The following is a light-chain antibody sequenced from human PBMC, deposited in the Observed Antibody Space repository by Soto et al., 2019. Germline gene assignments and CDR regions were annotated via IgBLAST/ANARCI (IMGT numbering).Light chain of an antibody. V-gene: IGLV7-46*01. CDR3: LLSYNDDRV. Sequence: QTVVTREPSVTVSPGGTVTLTCGSSTGAVTSGHFPYWFQQKPGQAPRTLIYEASNKYSWTPARFSGSLLGGKAALTLSGAQPEDEADYYCLLSYNDDRVFGGGTKVTVL. CDR2: EAS. CDR1: TGAVTSGHF. J-gene: IGLJ2*01.